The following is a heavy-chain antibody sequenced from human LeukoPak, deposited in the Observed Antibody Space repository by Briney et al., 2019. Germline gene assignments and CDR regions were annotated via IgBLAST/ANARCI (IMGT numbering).Heavy chain of an antibody. D-gene: IGHD3-10*01. CDR2: IRYDGSNK. CDR1: GFASSSYG. Sequence: GGSLRLSCAASGFASSSYGMHWVRQAPGKGLEWVAFIRYDGSNKYYADSVKGRFTISRDNSKNTLYLQMNGLRAEDTAVYYCAKDAPNYYGSGSYPDYWGQGTLVTVSS. CDR3: AKDAPNYYGSGSYPDY. J-gene: IGHJ4*02. V-gene: IGHV3-30*02.